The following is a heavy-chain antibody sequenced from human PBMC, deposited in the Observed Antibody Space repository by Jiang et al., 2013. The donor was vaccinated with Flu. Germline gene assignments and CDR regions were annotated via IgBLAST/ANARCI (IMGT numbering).Heavy chain of an antibody. CDR3: ARSREWFGELSPIDY. V-gene: IGHV3-21*01. CDR1: GFTFSSYS. D-gene: IGHD3-10*01. J-gene: IGHJ4*02. Sequence: VQLVESGGGLVKPGGSLRLSCAASGFTFSSYSMNWVRQAPGKGLEWVSSISSSSSYIYYADSVKGRFTISRDNAKNSLYLQMNSLRAEDTAVYYCARSREWFGELSPIDYWGQGTLVTVSS. CDR2: ISSSSSYI.